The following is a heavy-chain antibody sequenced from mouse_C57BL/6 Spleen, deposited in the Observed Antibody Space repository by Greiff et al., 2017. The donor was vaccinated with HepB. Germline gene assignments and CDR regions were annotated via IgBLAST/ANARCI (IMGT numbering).Heavy chain of an antibody. Sequence: QVQLQQPGAELVKPGASVKLSCKASGYTFTSYWMQWVKQRPGQGLEWIGEIYPSDSYTNYNQKFKGKATLTVDTSSSTAYMQLSSLTSEDSAVYYCAFDDGPREFAYWGQGTLVTVSA. CDR1: GYTFTSYW. CDR2: IYPSDSYT. D-gene: IGHD2-3*01. CDR3: AFDDGPREFAY. J-gene: IGHJ3*01. V-gene: IGHV1-50*01.